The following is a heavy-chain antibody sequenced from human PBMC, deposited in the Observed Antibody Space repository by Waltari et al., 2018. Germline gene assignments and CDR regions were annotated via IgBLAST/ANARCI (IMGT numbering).Heavy chain of an antibody. Sequence: QVQLQESGPGLVKPSETLSLTCTVSGGSISSYYWSWIRQPPGTGLEWIGYIYYSGSTNYNPSLKSRVTISVDTSKNQFSLKLSSVTAADTAVYYCAREGPIVVVPAAMRENWFDPWGQGTLVTVSS. V-gene: IGHV4-59*01. D-gene: IGHD2-2*01. CDR2: IYYSGST. CDR1: GGSISSYY. CDR3: AREGPIVVVPAAMRENWFDP. J-gene: IGHJ5*02.